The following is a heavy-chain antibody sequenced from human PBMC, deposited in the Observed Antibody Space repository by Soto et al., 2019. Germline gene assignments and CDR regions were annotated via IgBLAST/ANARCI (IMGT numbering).Heavy chain of an antibody. D-gene: IGHD3-16*01. Sequence: SETLSLTCAVSGSSIGSSYYWGWIRQPPGKGLEWIGTIHHGGSSFYNPSLKSRVTMSVDTSKNQFSLKLRSVTDADTAVYFCERAWGKNKRDLRWLDPWGQGNLVTVS. CDR2: IHHGGSS. CDR1: GSSIGSSYY. CDR3: ERAWGKNKRDLRWLDP. J-gene: IGHJ5*02. V-gene: IGHV4-38-2*01.